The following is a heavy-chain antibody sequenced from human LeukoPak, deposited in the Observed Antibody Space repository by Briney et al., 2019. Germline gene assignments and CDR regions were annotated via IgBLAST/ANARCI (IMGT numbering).Heavy chain of an antibody. CDR2: IHTTGST. CDR3: ARAPEFSSGWLLDC. Sequence: SETLSLTCAVYGGSFSGYYWSWIRQSAGKGLEWIGRIHTTGSTDYNPSLKSRVTMSVDTSKNQFSLKVNSVTAADTGVYYCARAPEFSSGWLLDCWGQGSLVTVSS. D-gene: IGHD6-19*01. V-gene: IGHV4-59*10. J-gene: IGHJ4*02. CDR1: GGSFSGYY.